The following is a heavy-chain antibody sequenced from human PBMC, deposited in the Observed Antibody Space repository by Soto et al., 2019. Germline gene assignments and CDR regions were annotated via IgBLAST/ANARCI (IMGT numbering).Heavy chain of an antibody. Sequence: TGGSLRLSCAASGFTFSSYWMHWVRQAPGKGLVWVSRINSDGSSTSYADSVKGRFTISRDNAKNTLYLQMNSLRAEDTAVYYCARIQKGLPGLGYWGQGTLVTVSS. D-gene: IGHD5-18*01. V-gene: IGHV3-74*01. J-gene: IGHJ4*02. CDR1: GFTFSSYW. CDR3: ARIQKGLPGLGY. CDR2: INSDGSST.